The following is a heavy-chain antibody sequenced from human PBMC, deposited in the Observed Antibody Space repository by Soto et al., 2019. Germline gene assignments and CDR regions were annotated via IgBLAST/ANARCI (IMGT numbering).Heavy chain of an antibody. D-gene: IGHD1-26*01. CDR1: GFTVSSNY. CDR3: SRNSYRYSGTPYAFDI. J-gene: IGHJ3*02. Sequence: SYAASGFTVSSNYMSWVRQAPGKGLEWVSVIYSGGSTYYADSVKGRFTISRDNSKNTLYLQMNSLKAEDTAVYYCSRNSYRYSGTPYAFDIWGQGTMVTVSS. V-gene: IGHV3-53*01. CDR2: IYSGGST.